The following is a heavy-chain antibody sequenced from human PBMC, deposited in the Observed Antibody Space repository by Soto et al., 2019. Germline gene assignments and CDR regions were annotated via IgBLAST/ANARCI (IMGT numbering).Heavy chain of an antibody. CDR3: ARGVAWGHFEY. J-gene: IGHJ4*02. CDR1: GGSINRGGYY. Sequence: QVQLQESGPGLVKPSQTLSLTCTVPGGSINRGGYYWSWARQPPGKGLEWIGYIYYSGTTYYNPSLESRITISIDTSRSQFSLRLNSVTAADTAVYYCARGVAWGHFEYWSQGTRVAFSS. V-gene: IGHV4-31*03. D-gene: IGHD7-27*01. CDR2: IYYSGTT.